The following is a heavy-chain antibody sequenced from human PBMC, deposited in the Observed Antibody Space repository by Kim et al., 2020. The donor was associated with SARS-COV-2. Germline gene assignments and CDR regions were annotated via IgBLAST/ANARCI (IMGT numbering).Heavy chain of an antibody. V-gene: IGHV5-51*01. J-gene: IGHJ3*02. CDR2: IWPDDSDT. CDR3: ARHHYYDNSAYSDHAFDI. D-gene: IGHD3-22*01. Sequence: GESLKISCKGSRYTFTSNWIAWMRQVPGKGLEWMGIIWPDDSDTRYNPPFQGQVTISVDRSITTAYLEWNSLRASDTATYYCARHHYYDNSAYSDHAFDIWGQGTMVTVSS. CDR1: RYTFTSNW.